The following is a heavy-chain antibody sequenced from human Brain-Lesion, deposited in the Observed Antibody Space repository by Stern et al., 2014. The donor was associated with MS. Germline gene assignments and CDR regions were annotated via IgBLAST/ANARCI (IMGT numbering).Heavy chain of an antibody. V-gene: IGHV3-9*01. CDR1: GFTFDDYA. CDR2: ISWNSGTI. Sequence: EVQLEESGGDLVQPGRSLRLSCAAFGFTFDDYAMPWVRQAPGKGLEWVAGISWNSGTIGYADSVKGRFTTSRDNAYSSLYLQMNSLRPEDTALYYCARDITGSSAYFAYWGQGTLVTGSS. CDR3: ARDITGSSAYFAY. J-gene: IGHJ4*02. D-gene: IGHD1-14*01.